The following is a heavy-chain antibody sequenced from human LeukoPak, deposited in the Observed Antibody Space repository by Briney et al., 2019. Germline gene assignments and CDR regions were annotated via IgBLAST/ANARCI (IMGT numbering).Heavy chain of an antibody. CDR3: AREGGYSSGVAMDV. CDR2: ISSSGSYI. V-gene: IGHV3-21*01. J-gene: IGHJ6*02. D-gene: IGHD6-19*01. CDR1: GFTFSSYS. Sequence: PGGSLRLSCTVSGFTFSSYSMNWVGQAPGKGLEWVSSISSSGSYIYYADSVKGRSTVSRDNAKNSLYLQMNSLRAEDTAVYYCAREGGYSSGVAMDVWGQGTTVTVSS.